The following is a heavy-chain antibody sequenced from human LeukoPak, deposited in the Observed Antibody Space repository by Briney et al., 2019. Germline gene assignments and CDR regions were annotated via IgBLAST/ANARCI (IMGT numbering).Heavy chain of an antibody. Sequence: RASVKVSCKASGYTFTGYYMHWVRQAPGQGLEWMGIINPSGGSTSYAQKFQGRVTMTRDTSTSTVYMELSSLRSEDTAVYYCARDRGVYYYGMDVWGQGTTVTVSS. D-gene: IGHD3-10*01. CDR2: INPSGGST. V-gene: IGHV1-46*01. CDR1: GYTFTGYY. J-gene: IGHJ6*02. CDR3: ARDRGVYYYGMDV.